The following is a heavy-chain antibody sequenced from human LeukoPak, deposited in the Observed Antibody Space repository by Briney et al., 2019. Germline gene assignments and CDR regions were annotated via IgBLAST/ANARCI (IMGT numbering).Heavy chain of an antibody. V-gene: IGHV3-11*06. Sequence: GGSLRLSCAASGFTFSNYDMSWVRQAPGSGLEWVSCIGSSSSYTDYADSVKGRFTISRDNAKNSLYLQMNSLRDEDTAVYYCARKMSGSYILDYWGQGTLVTVSS. D-gene: IGHD1-26*01. CDR3: ARKMSGSYILDY. CDR1: GFTFSNYD. J-gene: IGHJ4*02. CDR2: IGSSSSYT.